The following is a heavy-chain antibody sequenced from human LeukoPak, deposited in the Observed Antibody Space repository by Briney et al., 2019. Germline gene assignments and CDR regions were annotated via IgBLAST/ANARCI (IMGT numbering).Heavy chain of an antibody. V-gene: IGHV3-23*01. D-gene: IGHD6-19*01. CDR3: ATSSGWYPKYFDY. J-gene: IGHJ4*02. CDR2: ISGSGGDT. Sequence: GGSLRLSCAASGFTFSSYPMSWVRQAPGKGLEWVSAISGSGGDTYYADSVKGRFTISRDNSKNTLYLQMNSLRAKDTALYYCATSSGWYPKYFDYWGQGTLVTVSS. CDR1: GFTFSSYP.